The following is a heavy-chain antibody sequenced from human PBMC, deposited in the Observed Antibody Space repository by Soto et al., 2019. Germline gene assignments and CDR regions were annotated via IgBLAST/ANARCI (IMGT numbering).Heavy chain of an antibody. D-gene: IGHD6-19*01. Sequence: ETLSLTCTVSGGSISKSSYYWGWVRPPPGRGLEWIGSIYYSGNTYYNPSLKSRVTISVDTSKNQFSLRLSSVTAADTAVYYCARQTAECSSCWYEDFDYWGQGTLVTVSS. CDR3: ARQTAECSSCWYEDFDY. CDR1: GGSISKSSYY. J-gene: IGHJ4*02. CDR2: IYYSGNT. V-gene: IGHV4-39*01.